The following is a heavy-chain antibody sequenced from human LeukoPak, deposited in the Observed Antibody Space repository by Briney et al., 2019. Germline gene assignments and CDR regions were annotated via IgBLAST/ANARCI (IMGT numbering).Heavy chain of an antibody. V-gene: IGHV1-46*01. D-gene: IGHD1-26*01. CDR3: AGWVGATECSDY. Sequence: ASVKVSCTASGYTFTSYYMHWVRQAPGQGLEWMGIINPSGGSTSYAQKFQGRVTMTRDTSTSTVYMELSSLRSEDTAVYFCAGWVGATECSDYWGQGTLVTVSS. J-gene: IGHJ4*02. CDR1: GYTFTSYY. CDR2: INPSGGST.